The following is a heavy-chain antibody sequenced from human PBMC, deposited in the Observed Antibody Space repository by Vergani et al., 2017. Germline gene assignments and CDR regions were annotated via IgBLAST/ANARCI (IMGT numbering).Heavy chain of an antibody. CDR1: GFTFSSYW. CDR2: INSDGSST. V-gene: IGHV3-74*01. Sequence: EVQLVESGGGLVQPGGSLRLSCAASGFTFSSYWMHWVRQAPGKGLVWVSRINSDGSSTSYADSVKGRFTISRDNAKNTLYLQMNSLRVEDTAMYFCAKDFSYSTAWPHFDSRGQGTLVTVSS. D-gene: IGHD4-11*01. J-gene: IGHJ4*02. CDR3: AKDFSYSTAWPHFDS.